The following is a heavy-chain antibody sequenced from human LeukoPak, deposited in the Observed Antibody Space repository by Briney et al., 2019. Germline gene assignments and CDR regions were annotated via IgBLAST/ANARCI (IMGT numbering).Heavy chain of an antibody. V-gene: IGHV3-9*01. J-gene: IGHJ6*03. CDR2: ISWNSGSI. CDR1: GFTFDDYA. Sequence: GRSLRLSCVASGFTFDDYAMHWVRQAPGKGLEWVSGISWNSGSIGYADSVKGRFTISRDNAKNSLYLQMNSLRAEDTALYYCAAEYYYYMDVWGKGTTVTVSS. CDR3: AAEYYYYMDV.